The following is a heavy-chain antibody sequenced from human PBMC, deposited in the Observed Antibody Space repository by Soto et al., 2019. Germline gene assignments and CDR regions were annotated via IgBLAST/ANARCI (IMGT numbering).Heavy chain of an antibody. V-gene: IGHV4-39*01. CDR2: IYYSGST. D-gene: IGHD3-22*01. CDR3: ARHRLIVVVITTNWFDP. Sequence: QLQLQESGPGLVKPSETLSLTCTVSGGSISSSSYYWGWIRQPPGKGLEWIGSIYYSGSTYYNPSLKSRVTISVDTSKNQFPLKLSSVTAADTAVYYCARHRLIVVVITTNWFDPWGQGTLVTVSS. J-gene: IGHJ5*02. CDR1: GGSISSSSYY.